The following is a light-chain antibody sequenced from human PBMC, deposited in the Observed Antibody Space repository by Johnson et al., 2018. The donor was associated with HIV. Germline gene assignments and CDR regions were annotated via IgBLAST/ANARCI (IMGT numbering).Light chain of an antibody. V-gene: IGLV1-51*01. Sequence: QSVLTQPPSVSAAPGQKVTFSCSGSTSNIGNNDVSWYRHLPGTAPKLLIYDNNNRPSGIPDRLSASKSDTSATLGITGLQTGDEADYYCATWDTSLSTGGVFGTGTKVTVL. J-gene: IGLJ1*01. CDR3: ATWDTSLSTGGV. CDR1: TSNIGNND. CDR2: DNN.